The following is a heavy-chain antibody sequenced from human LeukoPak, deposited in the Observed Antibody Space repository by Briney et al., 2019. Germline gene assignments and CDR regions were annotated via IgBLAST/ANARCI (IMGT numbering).Heavy chain of an antibody. CDR3: ARRPMGDAFDI. J-gene: IGHJ3*02. V-gene: IGHV4-34*01. CDR2: INHSGST. Sequence: SETLSLTCAVYGGSFSGYYWSWIRQPPGKGLEWIGEINHSGSTSYNPSLKSRVTISIDTSKNQFSLKLSSVTAADTAMYYCARRPMGDAFDIWGQGTMVTVSS. D-gene: IGHD3-10*01. CDR1: GGSFSGYY.